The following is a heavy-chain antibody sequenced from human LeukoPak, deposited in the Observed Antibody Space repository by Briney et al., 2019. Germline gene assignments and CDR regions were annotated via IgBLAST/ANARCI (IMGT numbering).Heavy chain of an antibody. V-gene: IGHV1-18*01. CDR1: GYTFTSYG. CDR3: ARVMYSSRAVDY. Sequence: ASVKVSCTASGYTFTSYGISWVRQAPGQGLEWMGWISAYNGNTHNAQKLQGRVTMTTDTSTSTADNELRRLRSDDTAVYYCARVMYSSRAVDYWGQGTLVTVSS. CDR2: ISAYNGNT. J-gene: IGHJ4*02. D-gene: IGHD6-13*01.